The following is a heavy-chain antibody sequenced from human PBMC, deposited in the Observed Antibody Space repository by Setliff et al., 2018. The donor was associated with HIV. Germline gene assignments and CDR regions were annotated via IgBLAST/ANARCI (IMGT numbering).Heavy chain of an antibody. V-gene: IGHV4-59*08. D-gene: IGHD4-17*01. CDR1: GDSVTTPYF. Sequence: SETLSLTCTLSGDSVTTPYFWSWIRQHPGKGLEWIGYIYYSGITYFTPSLKSRVTLSVDTSKNQFFLRLTSVSAADTGLYFCARHSPVTTEDYMDVWGKGTTVTVSS. CDR2: IYYSGIT. J-gene: IGHJ6*03. CDR3: ARHSPVTTEDYMDV.